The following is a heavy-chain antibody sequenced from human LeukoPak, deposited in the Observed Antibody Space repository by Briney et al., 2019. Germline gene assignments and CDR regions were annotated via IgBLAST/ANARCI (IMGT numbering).Heavy chain of an antibody. D-gene: IGHD3-3*01. CDR2: IYYSGST. Sequence: SETLSLTCTVSGGSISSSSYYWGWIRQPPGKGLEWIGSIYYSGSTYYNPSLKSRVTISVDTSKNQFSLKLSSVTAADTAVYYCARHLGRFLEWLRPPSIDDYWGQGTLVTVSS. J-gene: IGHJ4*02. CDR1: GGSISSSSYY. CDR3: ARHLGRFLEWLRPPSIDDY. V-gene: IGHV4-39*01.